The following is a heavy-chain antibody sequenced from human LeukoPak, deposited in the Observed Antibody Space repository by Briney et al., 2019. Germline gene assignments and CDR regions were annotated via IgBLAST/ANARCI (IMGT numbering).Heavy chain of an antibody. Sequence: GGSLRLSCAASGFTFSSYSMSWVRQAPGKGLEWVSAIRGSGDRTHYADSVKGRFTISRDNSKNTLYLQMNSLRAEDTAVYYCAKDSKIVGATFRSYHYMDVWGKGTAVTVSS. CDR3: AKDSKIVGATFRSYHYMDV. D-gene: IGHD1-26*01. CDR1: GFTFSSYS. V-gene: IGHV3-23*01. CDR2: IRGSGDRT. J-gene: IGHJ6*03.